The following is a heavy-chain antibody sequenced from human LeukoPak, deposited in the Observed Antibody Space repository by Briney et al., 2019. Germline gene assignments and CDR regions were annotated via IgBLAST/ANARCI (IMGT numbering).Heavy chain of an antibody. D-gene: IGHD3-22*01. CDR2: FYSSGST. V-gene: IGHV4-4*07. Sequence: SETLSLTCTVSGTSLTTYFWSWIRQPARKGLEWIGRFYSSGSTSYNPSLKSRLTMSVDTSKNEFSLKLRSVTAADTAVYYCVRDRVDSSGYYYYYGLDVWGQGTTVTVSS. CDR1: GTSLTTYF. J-gene: IGHJ6*02. CDR3: VRDRVDSSGYYYYYGLDV.